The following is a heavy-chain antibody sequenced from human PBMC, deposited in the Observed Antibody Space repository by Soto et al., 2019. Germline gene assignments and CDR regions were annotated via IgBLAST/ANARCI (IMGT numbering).Heavy chain of an antibody. CDR3: ARPNYGGTVDY. Sequence: SETLSLTCTVSGGSISSGDYYWSWIRQPPGKGLEWIGYISFSGNTYYNPSLKSRVTISLDTSKNTLYLQMNSLRAEDTAVYYCARPNYGGTVDYWGQGTLVTVSS. CDR2: ISFSGNT. J-gene: IGHJ4*02. CDR1: GGSISSGDYY. D-gene: IGHD4-17*01. V-gene: IGHV4-30-4*01.